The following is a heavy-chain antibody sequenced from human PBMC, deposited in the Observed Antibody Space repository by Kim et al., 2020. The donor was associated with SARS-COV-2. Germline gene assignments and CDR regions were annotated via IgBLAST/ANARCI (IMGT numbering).Heavy chain of an antibody. CDR1: GASISSSSYC. CDR3: ARLPLGTMSRAAFDI. J-gene: IGHJ3*02. CDR2: FYYSGST. D-gene: IGHD3-10*02. V-gene: IGHV4-39*01. Sequence: SETLSLTCTVSGASISSSSYCWGWIRQPPGKGLEWIGTFYYSGSTYYHTSLKSRVTISVDTSKNQFSLKLSSVTAADTAVYYCARLPLGTMSRAAFDIWGQGTMVTVSS.